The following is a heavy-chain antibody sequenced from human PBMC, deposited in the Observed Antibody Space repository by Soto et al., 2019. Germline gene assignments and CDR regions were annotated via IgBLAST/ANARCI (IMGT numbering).Heavy chain of an antibody. J-gene: IGHJ4*02. D-gene: IGHD7-27*01. CDR1: GGSVRTGSYH. CDR3: ARIGWGGDS. CDR2: IPNNGSP. V-gene: IGHV4-61*01. Sequence: PSETLSLTCSVSGGSVRTGSYHWSWIRQPPGKGLEWIGFIPNNGSPDYNPSLKSRVVVSIDRSKNQFSLKVDSVTAADTAVYFCARIGWGGDSWGQGTLVTASS.